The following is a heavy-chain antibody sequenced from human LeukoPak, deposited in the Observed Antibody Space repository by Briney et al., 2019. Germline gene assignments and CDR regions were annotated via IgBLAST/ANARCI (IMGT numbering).Heavy chain of an antibody. Sequence: PGGSLRLSCAASGFTFSNYAMSWVRQAPGKGLEWVSAIYSGGSTYYADSVKGRFTISRDNSKNTLYLQMNSLRAEDTAVYYCAGYYGSGSYIDAFDIWGQGTMVTVSS. CDR2: IYSGGST. CDR1: GFTFSNYA. V-gene: IGHV3-23*05. D-gene: IGHD3-10*01. CDR3: AGYYGSGSYIDAFDI. J-gene: IGHJ3*02.